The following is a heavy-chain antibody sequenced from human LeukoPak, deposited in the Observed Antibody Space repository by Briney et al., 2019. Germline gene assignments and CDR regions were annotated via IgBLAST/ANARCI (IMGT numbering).Heavy chain of an antibody. Sequence: GGSRRLSGAASGFTFSSYAMSWVRQAPGKGLEWVAAISGSGGSTYYADSVKGRFTISRANSKNTLYLQMNSLRAEDTAVYYCATGEDQWISNCFDPWGQGTLVTVSS. J-gene: IGHJ5*02. CDR1: GFTFSSYA. CDR2: ISGSGGST. CDR3: ATGEDQWISNCFDP. V-gene: IGHV3-23*01. D-gene: IGHD3-16*01.